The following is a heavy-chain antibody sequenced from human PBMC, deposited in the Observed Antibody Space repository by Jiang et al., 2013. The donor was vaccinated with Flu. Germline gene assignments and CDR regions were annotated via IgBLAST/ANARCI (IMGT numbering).Heavy chain of an antibody. J-gene: IGHJ1*01. D-gene: IGHD3-22*01. Sequence: KSRVTISVDTSKNQFSLKLSSVTAADTAVYYCANSDSSGYNTGYFQHWGQGTLVTVSS. CDR3: ANSDSSGYNTGYFQH. V-gene: IGHV4-59*01.